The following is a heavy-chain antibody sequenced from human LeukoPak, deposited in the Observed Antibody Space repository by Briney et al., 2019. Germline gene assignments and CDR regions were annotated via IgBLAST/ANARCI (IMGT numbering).Heavy chain of an antibody. V-gene: IGHV4-34*01. CDR1: GGSFSGYY. Sequence: SETLSLTCAVYGGSFSGYYWSWIRQPPKKGLEWIGEINHSGSTNYNPSLKSRVTISVDTSKNQFSLKLSSVTAADTAVYYCASLLNGGVAHWFDPWGQGTLVTVSS. D-gene: IGHD7-27*01. CDR2: INHSGST. J-gene: IGHJ5*02. CDR3: ASLLNGGVAHWFDP.